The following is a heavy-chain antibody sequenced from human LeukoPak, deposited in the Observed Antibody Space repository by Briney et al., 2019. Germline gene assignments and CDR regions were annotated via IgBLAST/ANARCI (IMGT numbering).Heavy chain of an antibody. CDR2: ITASGRTT. V-gene: IGHV3-23*01. CDR3: ARGMAGEGGYPLDY. J-gene: IGHJ4*02. CDR1: GFTFSRHA. Sequence: GGSLRLSCAASGFTFSRHAMIWVRQAPGKGLDWVSVITASGRTTYYADSIRGRFSVSRDNSKNTVYVQMKSRRAEDTATYYCARGMAGEGGYPLDYWGQGTLVTVSS. D-gene: IGHD3-16*01.